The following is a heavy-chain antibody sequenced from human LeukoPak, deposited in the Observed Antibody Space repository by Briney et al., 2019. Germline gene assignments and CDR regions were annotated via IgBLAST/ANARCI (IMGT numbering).Heavy chain of an antibody. D-gene: IGHD6-19*01. CDR3: ARDMGSGWFDY. V-gene: IGHV4-4*07. CDR2: ISSSGST. J-gene: IGHJ4*02. CDR1: GGSIRSYY. Sequence: SETLSLTCTVSGGSIRSYYRSWVRQPAGKGLEWIGRISSSGSTNYNPSLKSRLTMSLDTSKNQFSLKLTSVTAADTALYYCARDMGSGWFDYWGQGTLVTVSS.